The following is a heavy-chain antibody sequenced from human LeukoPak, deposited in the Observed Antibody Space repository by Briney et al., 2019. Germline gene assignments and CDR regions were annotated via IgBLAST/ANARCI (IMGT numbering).Heavy chain of an antibody. CDR3: ARERRETIVVVPAAHFDY. J-gene: IGHJ4*02. V-gene: IGHV3-15*07. D-gene: IGHD2-2*01. CDR2: IKSFNNGGTI. Sequence: GGSLRLSCAASGFTFSTAWMIWVRQAPGKGLEWVGRIKSFNNGGTIDYSAPVKGRFTISRDNAKNMLYLQVNSLRAEDTAVYYCARERRETIVVVPAAHFDYWGQGTLVTVSS. CDR1: GFTFSTAW.